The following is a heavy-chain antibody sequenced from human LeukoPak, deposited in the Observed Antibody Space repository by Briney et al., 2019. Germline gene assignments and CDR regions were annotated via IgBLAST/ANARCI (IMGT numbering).Heavy chain of an antibody. Sequence: TSETLSLTCTVSGGSISSYYWSWIRQPAGKGLEWIGRIYTSGSTNYNPSLKSRVTMSVDTSKNQFSLKLSSVTAADTAVYYCARGSRKPAQWLALNPINWFDPWGQGTLVTVSS. J-gene: IGHJ5*02. CDR2: IYTSGST. CDR1: GGSISSYY. D-gene: IGHD6-19*01. CDR3: ARGSRKPAQWLALNPINWFDP. V-gene: IGHV4-4*07.